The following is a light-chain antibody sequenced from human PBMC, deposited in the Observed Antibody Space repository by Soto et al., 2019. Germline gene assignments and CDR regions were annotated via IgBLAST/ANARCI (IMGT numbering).Light chain of an antibody. J-gene: IGKJ1*01. V-gene: IGKV1-5*03. CDR3: QQYNSYSWT. Sequence: DIQMTQSPSTLSASVGDRVTITCRASQSISIWLAWYQQKPGKAPKILIYKASSLESGVPSRFSGSGSGTEFTLTISSLQPDDFAIYYCQQYNSYSWTFGQGTKVDIK. CDR1: QSISIW. CDR2: KAS.